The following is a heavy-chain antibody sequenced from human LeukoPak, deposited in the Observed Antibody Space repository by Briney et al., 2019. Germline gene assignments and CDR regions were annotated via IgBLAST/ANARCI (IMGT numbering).Heavy chain of an antibody. CDR1: GFTFSIYA. J-gene: IGHJ5*02. CDR2: FTNRHTT. Sequence: PGGSLRLSCAASGFTFSIYAMTWVRQAPGKGLAWVSTFTNRHTTYYTDSVKGRFTISRDNSKNTLYLQMDSVRPEDTAVYYCAKEGYDILTGYRTNWFDPWGQGTLVTVSS. V-gene: IGHV3-23*01. D-gene: IGHD3-9*01. CDR3: AKEGYDILTGYRTNWFDP.